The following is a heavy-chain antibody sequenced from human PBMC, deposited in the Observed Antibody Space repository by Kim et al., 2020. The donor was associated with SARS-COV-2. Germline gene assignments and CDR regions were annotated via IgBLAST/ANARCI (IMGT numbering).Heavy chain of an antibody. CDR2: IRDKNDGGTT. D-gene: IGHD2-15*01. J-gene: IGHJ4*02. V-gene: IGHV3-15*01. CDR3: ASRWTY. CDR1: GFTFTYTW. Sequence: GGSLRLSCAASGFTFTYTWMSWVRQLPGKGLEWVGGIRDKNDGGTTDYAAPVRGRFTISRDDSTKTLYLQMNSLKIEDTAVYFCASRWTYWGRGTLVTVSS.